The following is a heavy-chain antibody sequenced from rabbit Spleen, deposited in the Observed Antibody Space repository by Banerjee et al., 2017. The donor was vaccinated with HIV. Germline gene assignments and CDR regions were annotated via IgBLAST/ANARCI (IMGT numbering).Heavy chain of an antibody. Sequence: QEQLEESGGDLVKPEGSLTLTYTASGFSFSSSYWICWVRQAPGKGLEWIACIYGFSGSTTWYANWASGRFTISKTSSTTVTLQMTRLTAADTATYFCARVSESSGWGEDLWGQGTLVTVS. CDR2: IYGFSGSTT. CDR1: GFSFSSSYW. J-gene: IGHJ3*01. D-gene: IGHD4-1*01. CDR3: ARVSESSGWGEDL. V-gene: IGHV1S45*01.